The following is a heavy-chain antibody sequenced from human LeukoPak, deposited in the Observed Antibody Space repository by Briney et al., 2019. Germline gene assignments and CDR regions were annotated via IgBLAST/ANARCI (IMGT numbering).Heavy chain of an antibody. J-gene: IGHJ6*04. CDR3: ARALGVTPPYYFSYGMDV. CDR2: IKQDGIEK. CDR1: GFTFSSYW. D-gene: IGHD2-21*02. V-gene: IGHV3-7*03. Sequence: PGGSLRLSCAASGFTFSSYWITWFRQPPGKGLEWVANIKQDGIEKYYVDSVKGRFTISRDNAENSMYLQMNSLRAEDTAVYFCARALGVTPPYYFSYGMDVWGKGATVTVCS.